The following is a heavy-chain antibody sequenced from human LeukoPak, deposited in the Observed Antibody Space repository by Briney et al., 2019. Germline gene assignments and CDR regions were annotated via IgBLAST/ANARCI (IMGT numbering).Heavy chain of an antibody. Sequence: GGSLRLSCAASGFTLSGDYMSWVRQAPGKGLEWVSVIFGAATTYYADSVKGRFTVSRDNSKNTLYLQMNSLRAEDTAVYYCARAIRFGGYFDYWGQGTLVTVST. V-gene: IGHV3-53*01. D-gene: IGHD2-15*01. CDR3: ARAIRFGGYFDY. CDR2: IFGAATT. CDR1: GFTLSGDY. J-gene: IGHJ4*02.